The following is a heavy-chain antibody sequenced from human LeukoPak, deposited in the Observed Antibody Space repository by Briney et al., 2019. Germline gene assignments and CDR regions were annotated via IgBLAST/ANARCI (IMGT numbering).Heavy chain of an antibody. Sequence: SETLSLTCTVSGGSISSGSYYWSWIRQPPGKGLEWIGYIYYSGSTNYNPSLKSRVTISVDTSKNQFSLKLSSVTAADTAVYYCARGDPGTDGYYYFDYWGQGTLVTVSS. CDR2: IYYSGST. D-gene: IGHD5-24*01. CDR1: GGSISSGSYY. CDR3: ARGDPGTDGYYYFDY. J-gene: IGHJ4*02. V-gene: IGHV4-61*01.